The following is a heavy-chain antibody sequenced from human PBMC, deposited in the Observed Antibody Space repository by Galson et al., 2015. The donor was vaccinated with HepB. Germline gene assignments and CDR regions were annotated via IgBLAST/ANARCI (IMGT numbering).Heavy chain of an antibody. CDR1: GYSFTSYW. V-gene: IGHV5-51*03. J-gene: IGHJ2*01. Sequence: QSGAEVKKPGESLKISCKGSGYSFTSYWIGWVRQMPGKGLEWMGIIYPGDSDTRYSPSFQGQVTISADKSISTAYLQWSSLKASDTSMYYCARPEGHGGNPAVSGFDLWGRGTLVTVSS. D-gene: IGHD4-23*01. CDR3: ARPEGHGGNPAVSGFDL. CDR2: IYPGDSDT.